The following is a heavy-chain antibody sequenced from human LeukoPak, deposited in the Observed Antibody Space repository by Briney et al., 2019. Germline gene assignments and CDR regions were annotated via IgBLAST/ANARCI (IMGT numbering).Heavy chain of an antibody. V-gene: IGHV4-59*01. Sequence: SETLSLTCTVSGGSISSYYWSWIRQPPGKGLEWIGYIYYSGSTNYNPSLKSRVTISVDTSKNQFSLKLSSVTAADTAVYYCARASFYSSYFDYWGQGTLVTVSS. CDR3: ARASFYSSYFDY. D-gene: IGHD6-13*01. CDR1: GGSISSYY. CDR2: IYYSGST. J-gene: IGHJ4*02.